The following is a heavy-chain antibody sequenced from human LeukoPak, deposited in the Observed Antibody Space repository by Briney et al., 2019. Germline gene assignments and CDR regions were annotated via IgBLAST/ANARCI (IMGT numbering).Heavy chain of an antibody. CDR2: VFPRDSET. J-gene: IGHJ6*02. CDR1: GYRFSTYW. V-gene: IGHV5-51*01. CDR3: ARQQYYGSGKWSLDV. Sequence: GESLKISCEGSGYRFSTYWITWVRQMPGKGLEWMGSVFPRDSETRYSLPFEGQVTISADKSIDTAYLQWNRLKASDTAMYYCARQQYYGSGKWSLDVWGQGTTVTVSS. D-gene: IGHD3-10*01.